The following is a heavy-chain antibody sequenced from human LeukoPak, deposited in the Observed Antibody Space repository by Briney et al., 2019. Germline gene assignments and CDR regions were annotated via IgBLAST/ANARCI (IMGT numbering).Heavy chain of an antibody. V-gene: IGHV3-23*01. J-gene: IGHJ3*02. CDR2: ISGSGGST. Sequence: GGSLRLSCAASGFTFSSYSMNWVRQAPGKGLEWVSAISGSGGSTYYADSVKGRFTISRDNSKNTLYLQMNSLRAEDTAVYYCAKERWLQFGAFDIWGQGTMVTVSS. CDR1: GFTFSSYS. CDR3: AKERWLQFGAFDI. D-gene: IGHD5-24*01.